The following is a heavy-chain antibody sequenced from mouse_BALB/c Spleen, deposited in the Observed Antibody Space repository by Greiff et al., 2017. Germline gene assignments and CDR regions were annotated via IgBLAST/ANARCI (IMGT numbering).Heavy chain of an antibody. J-gene: IGHJ4*01. V-gene: IGHV1-14*01. CDR2: INPYNDGT. D-gene: IGHD1-1*01. Sequence: VQLKESGPELVKPGASVKMSCKASGYTFTSYVMHWVKQKPGQGLEWIGYINPYNDGTKYNEKFKGKATLTSDKSSSTAYMELSSLTSEDSAVYYCARSGLREAMDYWGQGTSVTVSS. CDR1: GYTFTSYV. CDR3: ARSGLREAMDY.